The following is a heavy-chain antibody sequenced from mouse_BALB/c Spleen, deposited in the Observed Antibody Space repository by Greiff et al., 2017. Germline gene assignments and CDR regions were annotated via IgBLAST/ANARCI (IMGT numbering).Heavy chain of an antibody. Sequence: EVQVVESGGGLVKPGGSLKLSCAASGFTFSDYYMYWVRQTPEKRLEWVETISDGGSYTYYPDSVKGRFTISRDNAKNNLYLQMSSLKSEDTAMYYCARDRYYGSSYGYFDVWGAGTTVTVSS. V-gene: IGHV5-4*02. CDR3: ARDRYYGSSYGYFDV. J-gene: IGHJ1*01. CDR2: ISDGGSYT. D-gene: IGHD1-1*01. CDR1: GFTFSDYY.